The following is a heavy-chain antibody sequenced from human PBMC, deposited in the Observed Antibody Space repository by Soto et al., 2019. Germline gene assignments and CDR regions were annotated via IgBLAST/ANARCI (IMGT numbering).Heavy chain of an antibody. CDR3: ARHYVASSGYSYEDWFDP. V-gene: IGHV4-39*01. J-gene: IGHJ5*02. CDR1: GGSISGSYYY. CDR2: VFYTGFT. Sequence: SETLSLTCAVSGGSISGSYYYWGWLRQSPGKGPEWIGSVFYTGFTSYNPSLESRVSVSVDTSKNQFSLKVSGVSAADTAVYYCARHYVASSGYSYEDWFDPWGQGTLVTVSS. D-gene: IGHD5-18*01.